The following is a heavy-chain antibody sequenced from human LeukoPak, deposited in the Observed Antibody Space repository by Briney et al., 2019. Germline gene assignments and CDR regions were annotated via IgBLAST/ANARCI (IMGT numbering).Heavy chain of an antibody. J-gene: IGHJ4*02. Sequence: GASVKVSCKASGYTFTGYYMHWVRQAPGQGLEWMGWINPNSGGTNYAQKFQGRVTMTRDTSISTAYMELSRLRSDDTAVYYCARAARVSSGYYYLSYWGQGTLVTVSS. CDR1: GYTFTGYY. CDR2: INPNSGGT. V-gene: IGHV1-2*02. D-gene: IGHD3-22*01. CDR3: ARAARVSSGYYYLSY.